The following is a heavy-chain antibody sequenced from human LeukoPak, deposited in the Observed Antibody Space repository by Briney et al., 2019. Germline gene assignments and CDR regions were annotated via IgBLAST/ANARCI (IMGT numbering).Heavy chain of an antibody. V-gene: IGHV1-69*05. Sequence: SVKVSCKASGGTFSSYAISWVRQAPGQGLEWMGGIIPIFGTANYAQKFQGRVTIITDESTSTAYMELSSLRSEDTAVYYCARVRRGNNWFDPWGQGTLVTVSS. CDR3: ARVRRGNNWFDP. J-gene: IGHJ5*02. CDR2: IIPIFGTA. CDR1: GGTFSSYA. D-gene: IGHD3-10*01.